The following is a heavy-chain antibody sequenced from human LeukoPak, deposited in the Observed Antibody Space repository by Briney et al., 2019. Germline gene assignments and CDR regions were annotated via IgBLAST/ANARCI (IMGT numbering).Heavy chain of an antibody. J-gene: IGHJ3*02. CDR1: GFTFSNYW. CDR3: ARAPDGYEAFDI. D-gene: IGHD3-22*01. Sequence: GGSLRLSCAASGFTFSNYWMHWVRQAPGKGLEWVSVIYSGGRTYYADSVKGRFTTSRDNSKNTLYLQMNSLRAEDTAVYYCARAPDGYEAFDIWGQGTMVTVSS. CDR2: IYSGGRT. V-gene: IGHV3-66*01.